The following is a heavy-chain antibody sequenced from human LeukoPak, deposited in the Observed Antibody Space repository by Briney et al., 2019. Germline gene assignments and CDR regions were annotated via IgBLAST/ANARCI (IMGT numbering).Heavy chain of an antibody. Sequence: SVKVSCKASGGTFSSYAISWVRQAPGQGLEWMGGIIPIFGTANYAQKFQGRVTITADKSTSTAYMELSSLRSEDTAVYCCASKYYDILTGYPYWGQGTLVTVSS. J-gene: IGHJ4*02. CDR3: ASKYYDILTGYPY. CDR1: GGTFSSYA. D-gene: IGHD3-9*01. CDR2: IIPIFGTA. V-gene: IGHV1-69*06.